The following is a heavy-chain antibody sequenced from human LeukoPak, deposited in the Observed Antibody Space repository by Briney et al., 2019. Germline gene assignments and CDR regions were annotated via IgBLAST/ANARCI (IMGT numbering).Heavy chain of an antibody. J-gene: IGHJ4*02. Sequence: GGSLRLSCAASGFTFSSYAMSWVRQAPGKGLEWVSAISGGSADYADSVKGRFTVSRDNSKNLLYLQMDSLRVEDTAVYYCARAGTCSSTSCDGGIEYWGQGTLVTVSS. V-gene: IGHV3-23*01. CDR2: ISGGSA. CDR3: ARAGTCSSTSCDGGIEY. CDR1: GFTFSSYA. D-gene: IGHD2-2*01.